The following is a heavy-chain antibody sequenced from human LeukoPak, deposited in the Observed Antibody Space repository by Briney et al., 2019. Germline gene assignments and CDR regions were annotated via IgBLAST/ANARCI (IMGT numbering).Heavy chain of an antibody. Sequence: ASVKVSCKASGYTFTSYGISWVQQAPGQGLEWMGWISAYNGDTNYAQKLQGRVTMTTDTSTSTAYMELRSLRSDDTAVYYCARGSLVRSSPIGDYWGQGTLVTVSS. CDR2: ISAYNGDT. CDR1: GYTFTSYG. J-gene: IGHJ4*02. V-gene: IGHV1-18*01. CDR3: ARGSLVRSSPIGDY. D-gene: IGHD6-13*01.